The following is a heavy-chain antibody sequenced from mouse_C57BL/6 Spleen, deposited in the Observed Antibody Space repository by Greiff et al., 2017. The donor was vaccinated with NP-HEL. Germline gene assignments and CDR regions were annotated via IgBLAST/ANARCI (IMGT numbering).Heavy chain of an antibody. CDR1: GFNIKDYY. Sequence: EVKLVESGAELVKPGASVKLSCTASGFNIKDYYMHWVKQRTEQGLEWIGRIDPEDGETKYAPKFQGKATITADTSSNTAYLQLSSLTSEDTAVYYCARGGPYYYGSSPAWFAYWGQGTLVTVSA. CDR3: ARGGPYYYGSSPAWFAY. CDR2: IDPEDGET. V-gene: IGHV14-2*01. J-gene: IGHJ3*01. D-gene: IGHD1-1*01.